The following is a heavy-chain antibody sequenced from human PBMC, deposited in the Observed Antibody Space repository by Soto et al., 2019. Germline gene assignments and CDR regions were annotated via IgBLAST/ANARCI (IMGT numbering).Heavy chain of an antibody. CDR2: IYPGDSDT. Sequence: GESLKISCKGSGYSFTSYWIGWVRQMHGKGLEWMGIIYPGDSDTRYSPSFQGQVTISADKSISTAYLQWSSLKASDTAMYYCARLIAAATQGGYYYYGMDVWGQGTTVTVSS. CDR1: GYSFTSYW. CDR3: ARLIAAATQGGYYYYGMDV. V-gene: IGHV5-51*01. J-gene: IGHJ6*02. D-gene: IGHD6-13*01.